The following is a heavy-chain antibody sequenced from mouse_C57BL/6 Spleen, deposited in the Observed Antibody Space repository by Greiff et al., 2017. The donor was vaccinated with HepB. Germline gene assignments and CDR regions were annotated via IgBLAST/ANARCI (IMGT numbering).Heavy chain of an antibody. CDR3: AISYGSSYAYFDY. Sequence: VMLVESGPELVKPGASVKISCKASGYAFSSSWMNWVKQRPGKGLEWIGRIYPGDGDTNYNGKFKGKATLTADKSSSTAYMQLSSLTSEDSAVYFCAISYGSSYAYFDYWGQGTTLTVSS. CDR1: GYAFSSSW. J-gene: IGHJ2*01. D-gene: IGHD1-1*01. CDR2: IYPGDGDT. V-gene: IGHV1-82*01.